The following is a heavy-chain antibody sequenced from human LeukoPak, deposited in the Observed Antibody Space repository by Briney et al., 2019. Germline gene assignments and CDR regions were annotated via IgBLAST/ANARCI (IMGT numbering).Heavy chain of an antibody. V-gene: IGHV1-2*02. D-gene: IGHD5-18*01. CDR2: INPNSGGT. CDR3: AREERVDTAMVDGNWFDP. Sequence: ASVKVSCKASGYTFTGYCMHWVRQAPGQGLEWMGWINPNSGGTNYAQKFQGRVTMTRDTSISTAYMELGRLRSDDTAVYYCAREERVDTAMVDGNWFDPWGQGTLVTVSS. J-gene: IGHJ5*02. CDR1: GYTFTGYC.